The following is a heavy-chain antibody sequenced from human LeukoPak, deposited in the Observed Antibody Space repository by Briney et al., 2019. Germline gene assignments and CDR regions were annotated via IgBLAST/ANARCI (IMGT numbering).Heavy chain of an antibody. J-gene: IGHJ4*02. V-gene: IGHV3-33*01. CDR3: ARDRNYYDRNFDY. CDR2: IWYDGSNK. Sequence: PGRSLRLSCAASGFTFSSYGMHWVRQAPGKGLEWVAVIWYDGSNKYYADSVKGRFTISRDNSKNTLYLQVNSLRAEDTAVYYCARDRNYYDRNFDYWGQGTLVTVSS. D-gene: IGHD3-22*01. CDR1: GFTFSSYG.